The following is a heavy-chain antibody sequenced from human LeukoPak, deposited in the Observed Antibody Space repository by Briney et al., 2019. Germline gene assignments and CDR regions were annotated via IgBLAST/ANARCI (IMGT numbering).Heavy chain of an antibody. Sequence: GGSLRLSCAASGFTFSSYEMDWVRQAPGKGLEWISYITSSGRPIYYADSVKGRFTISRDNAKNSLFLQMDSLRAEDTAVYYCARDYYHYYGMDAWGQGTTVTVSS. CDR1: GFTFSSYE. CDR3: ARDYYHYYGMDA. V-gene: IGHV3-48*03. J-gene: IGHJ6*02. CDR2: ITSSGRPI.